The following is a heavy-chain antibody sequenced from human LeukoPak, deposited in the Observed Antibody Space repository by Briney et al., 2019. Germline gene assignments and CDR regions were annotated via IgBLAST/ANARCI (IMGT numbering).Heavy chain of an antibody. Sequence: PGGSLRLSCAASGFTFDVYAMHWVRQAPGKGLEWVSGISWNSGSIGYADSVKGRFTISRDNSKNTLYLQMNSLRAEDTAVYYCASLDTAMVTHGYYYMDVWGKGTTVTISS. D-gene: IGHD5-18*01. CDR3: ASLDTAMVTHGYYYMDV. J-gene: IGHJ6*03. CDR1: GFTFDVYA. V-gene: IGHV3-9*01. CDR2: ISWNSGSI.